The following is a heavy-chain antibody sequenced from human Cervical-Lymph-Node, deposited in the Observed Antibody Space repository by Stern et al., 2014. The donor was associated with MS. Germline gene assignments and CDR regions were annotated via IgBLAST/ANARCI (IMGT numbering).Heavy chain of an antibody. Sequence: QVQLGESGAEVKKPGPSVNVSCMASGGTFSSSYDITWMRQAPGQRLEWMGRIIPILGLPYYPKKFQGRVTIAADTSTNTAYMGLNSLTSEDTAVYYCARGVVSNRATATLHNLFDPWGQGTLVTVSS. V-gene: IGHV1-69*09. CDR2: IIPILGLP. D-gene: IGHD1-1*01. CDR1: GGTFSSSYD. CDR3: ARGVVSNRATATLHNLFDP. J-gene: IGHJ5*02.